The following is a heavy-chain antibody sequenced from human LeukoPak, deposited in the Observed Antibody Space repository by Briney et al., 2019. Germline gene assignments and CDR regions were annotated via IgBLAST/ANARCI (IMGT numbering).Heavy chain of an antibody. J-gene: IGHJ4*02. CDR1: GGSISSSSYY. Sequence: SETLSLTCTVSGGSISSSSYYWGWIRQPPGKGLEWIGSIYYSGSTNYNPSLKSRVTISVDTSKNQFSLKLSSVTAADTAVYYCARTEVWFGELPSDYWGQGTLVTVSS. V-gene: IGHV4-39*07. D-gene: IGHD3-10*01. CDR3: ARTEVWFGELPSDY. CDR2: IYYSGST.